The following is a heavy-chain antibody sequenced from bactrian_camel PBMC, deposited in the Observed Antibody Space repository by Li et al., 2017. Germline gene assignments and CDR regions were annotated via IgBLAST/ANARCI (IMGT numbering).Heavy chain of an antibody. Sequence: HVQLVESGGGSVQAGGSLRLSCTASGFTVDESDMSWYRQAPGKEREGVASIAGAGNPAYVDAVKGRFTISKDNAHNTLILQMNNLKPEDTAMYCCAAVELYWSPSEALGRMTLGLFKYSGQGTQVTVS. CDR1: GFTVDESD. J-gene: IGHJ4*01. CDR2: IAGAGNP. V-gene: IGHV3S55*01. CDR3: AAVELYWSPSEALGRMTLGLFKY. D-gene: IGHD1*01.